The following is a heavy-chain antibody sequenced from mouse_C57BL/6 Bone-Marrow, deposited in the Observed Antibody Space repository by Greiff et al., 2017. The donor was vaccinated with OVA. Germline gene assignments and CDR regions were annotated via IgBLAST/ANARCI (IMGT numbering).Heavy chain of an antibody. D-gene: IGHD2-2*01. CDR2: IDPSDSYT. J-gene: IGHJ3*01. Sequence: VQLQQSGAELVKPGASVKLSCKASGYTFTSYWMQWVKQRPGQGLEWIGEIDPSDSYTTYNPKFKGKATLTVDTSSITAYMQLSSLTSEDSAVYYCARERDYGYIWFAYWGQGTLVTVSA. V-gene: IGHV1-50*01. CDR1: GYTFTSYW. CDR3: ARERDYGYIWFAY.